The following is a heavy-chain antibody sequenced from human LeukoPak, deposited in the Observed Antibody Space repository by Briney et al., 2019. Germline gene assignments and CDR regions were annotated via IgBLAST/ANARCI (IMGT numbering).Heavy chain of an antibody. CDR2: IYYSGST. Sequence: PSETLSLTCTVSGGSISSYYWSWIRQPPGKGLEWIGSIYYSGSTNYNPSLKSRVTISVDTSKNQFSLKLSSVTAADTAVYYCARSQGYYYDSSGYGTEYWGQGTLVTVSS. D-gene: IGHD3-22*01. J-gene: IGHJ4*02. V-gene: IGHV4-59*01. CDR3: ARSQGYYYDSSGYGTEY. CDR1: GGSISSYY.